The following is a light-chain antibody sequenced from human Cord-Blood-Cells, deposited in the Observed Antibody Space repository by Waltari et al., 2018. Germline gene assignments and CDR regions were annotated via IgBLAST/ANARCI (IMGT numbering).Light chain of an antibody. CDR2: GAS. J-gene: IGKJ2*03. Sequence: EIVLTQSPGTLSLSPGERATLSSRARQSVSSSYLAWYQQKPGQAPRRLIYGASSSATGIPDRISGSGAATDFTLTISSLEPEDFAVYYCQQYGSSLPYSFGQGTKLEIK. CDR3: QQYGSSLPYS. CDR1: QSVSSSY. V-gene: IGKV3-20*01.